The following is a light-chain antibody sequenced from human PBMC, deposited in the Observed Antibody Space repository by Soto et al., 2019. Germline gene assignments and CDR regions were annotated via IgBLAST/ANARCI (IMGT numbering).Light chain of an antibody. CDR2: GAS. V-gene: IGKV3-20*01. J-gene: IGKJ1*01. Sequence: IVLTQSPPTLSLSPGKRATLSCRGSQSVPRSNSAWYQQKPGQAPRLLIYGASSRAGGIPGRFSGSGSGTDFTPTISRMEPEDFAVYCCQQYGSSGTFGQGTKV. CDR1: QSVPRSN. CDR3: QQYGSSGT.